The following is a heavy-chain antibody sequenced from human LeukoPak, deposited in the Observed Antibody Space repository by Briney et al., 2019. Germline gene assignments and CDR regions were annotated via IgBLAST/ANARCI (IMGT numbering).Heavy chain of an antibody. D-gene: IGHD4-17*01. CDR3: ARGRAYGDCYFDY. Sequence: SETLSLTCTVSGYSISSGYYWGWIRQPPGKGLEWIGSIYHSGSTYYDPSLKSRVTISVDTSKNQFSLKLSSVTAADTAVYYCARGRAYGDCYFDYWGQGTLVTVSS. V-gene: IGHV4-38-2*02. CDR1: GYSISSGYY. J-gene: IGHJ4*02. CDR2: IYHSGST.